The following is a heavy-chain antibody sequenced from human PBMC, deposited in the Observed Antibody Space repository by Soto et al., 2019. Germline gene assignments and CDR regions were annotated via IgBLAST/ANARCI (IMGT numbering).Heavy chain of an antibody. CDR2: IWCDGSNK. J-gene: IGHJ4*02. D-gene: IGHD1-1*01. V-gene: IGHV3-33*01. Sequence: QVQLVESGGGVVQPGRSLRLSCAASGFTFSSYGMHWVRQAPGKGLEWVAVIWCDGSNKYYADSVKGRFTISRDNSKNTLYLQMNSLRAEDTAVYYCARDELLTGTFDYWGQGTLVTVSS. CDR1: GFTFSSYG. CDR3: ARDELLTGTFDY.